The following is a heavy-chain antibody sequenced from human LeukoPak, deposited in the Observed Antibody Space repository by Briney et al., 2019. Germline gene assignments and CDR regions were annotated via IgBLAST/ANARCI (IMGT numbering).Heavy chain of an antibody. V-gene: IGHV3-21*01. D-gene: IGHD3-22*01. J-gene: IGHJ3*02. CDR1: GFTFSSYA. Sequence: GGSLRLSCAASGFTFSSYAMNWVRQAPGKGLEWVSSISSSSYIYYADSVKGRFTISRDNAKNSLYLQMNSLRAEDTAVYYCARTELKTMIVVVITYAFDIWGQGTMVTVSS. CDR2: ISSSSYI. CDR3: ARTELKTMIVVVITYAFDI.